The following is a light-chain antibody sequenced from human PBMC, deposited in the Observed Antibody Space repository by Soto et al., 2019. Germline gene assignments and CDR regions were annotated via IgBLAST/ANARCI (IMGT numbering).Light chain of an antibody. CDR2: GAS. CDR1: QSVSSN. CDR3: QQYNSWPPVYT. V-gene: IGKV3-15*01. Sequence: EIVMTQSPATLSVSPGERATLSCRASQSVSSNYLAWYQQKPGQAPRLLIYGASTRATGVPARFSGSGSGTVFTLTITSLQSEDFAVYYCQQYNSWPPVYTFGQGTKLEI. J-gene: IGKJ2*01.